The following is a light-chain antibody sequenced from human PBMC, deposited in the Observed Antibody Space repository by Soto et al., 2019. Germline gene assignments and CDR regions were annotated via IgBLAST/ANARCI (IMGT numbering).Light chain of an antibody. CDR1: SSNIGAGYD. Sequence: QSVLTQPPSVSGAPGQRVTISCTGSSSNIGAGYDVHWYQQLPGTAPKLLIYGNSNRPSGVPDRFSGSKSDTSASLAITGLQAEDEADYYCQSHDSSLSAYVFGTGTKVTVL. CDR3: QSHDSSLSAYV. J-gene: IGLJ1*01. V-gene: IGLV1-40*01. CDR2: GNS.